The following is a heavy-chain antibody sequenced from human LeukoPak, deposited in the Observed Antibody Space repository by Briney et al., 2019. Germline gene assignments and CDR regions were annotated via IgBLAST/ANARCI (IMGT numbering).Heavy chain of an antibody. Sequence: GGSLRLSCAASGITLSDYWMYWVRQGPGKGLVHVSRIESDGTRTVYADSVKGRFTISRDNAKNTMYSQMNSLRAEDTAVYYCVRGGHKLDIETSRYYYGLDVWGQGTTVTVSS. CDR1: GITLSDYW. CDR3: VRGGHKLDIETSRYYYGLDV. V-gene: IGHV3-74*03. J-gene: IGHJ6*02. D-gene: IGHD2-2*03. CDR2: IESDGTRT.